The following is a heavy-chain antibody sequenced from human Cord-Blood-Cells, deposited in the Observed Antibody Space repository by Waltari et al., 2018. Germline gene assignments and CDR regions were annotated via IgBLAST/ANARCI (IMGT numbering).Heavy chain of an antibody. CDR2: IYHSGRP. CDR3: ARDRVNCSSTSCYTYYYYGMDV. CDR1: GYSISSGYY. Sequence: QVQLQESGPGLVKPSETLSLTCAVSGYSISSGYYWGWIRQPPGKGLEWIGSIYHSGRPYDHPTLKRRVTISVETSKNQYSLKLSSVTAADTAVYYCARDRVNCSSTSCYTYYYYGMDVWDQGP. V-gene: IGHV4-38-2*02. D-gene: IGHD2-2*02. J-gene: IGHJ6*02.